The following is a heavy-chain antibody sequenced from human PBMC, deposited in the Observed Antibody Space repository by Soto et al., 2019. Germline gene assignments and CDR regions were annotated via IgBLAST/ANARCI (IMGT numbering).Heavy chain of an antibody. Sequence: QVQLVQSGGEVKMPGASVKVSCKASGYTFNTYGISWVRQAPGQGLVWMGWISTYNGKTYYAQNFQGRVTMTTDTSTSTAYMELRSLRSDDTDVYFCARDFCSGGSCYYNWIDPWGQGTLVTVSS. CDR1: GYTFNTYG. D-gene: IGHD2-15*01. J-gene: IGHJ5*02. CDR2: ISTYNGKT. CDR3: ARDFCSGGSCYYNWIDP. V-gene: IGHV1-18*01.